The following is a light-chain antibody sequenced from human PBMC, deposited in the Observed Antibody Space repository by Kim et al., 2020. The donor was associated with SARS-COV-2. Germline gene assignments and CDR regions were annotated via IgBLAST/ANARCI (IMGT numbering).Light chain of an antibody. V-gene: IGKV1-5*01. Sequence: ASVGDRCTTTCRARESIRSWLAWYQQKPGKAPKLLIYDASNLGSGVPSRFSGSGSGTEFTLTISSLQPDDFATYYCQQYNSYPLTFGGGTRVDIK. J-gene: IGKJ4*01. CDR3: QQYNSYPLT. CDR2: DAS. CDR1: ESIRSW.